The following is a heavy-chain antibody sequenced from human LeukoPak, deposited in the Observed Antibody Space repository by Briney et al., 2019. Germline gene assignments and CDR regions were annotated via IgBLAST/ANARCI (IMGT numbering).Heavy chain of an antibody. CDR1: GFPFSSYT. CDR3: AKPIFRQMAAAGEFDY. V-gene: IGHV3-23*01. Sequence: GGSLRLSCAASGFPFSSYTMSWVRQAPGKGLAWVSSVSGSGDTTYYADSVKGRFTISRDNPKNTLYLQMNSLRAEDTAIYYCAKPIFRQMAAAGEFDYWGQGTLVTVSS. D-gene: IGHD6-13*01. CDR2: VSGSGDTT. J-gene: IGHJ4*02.